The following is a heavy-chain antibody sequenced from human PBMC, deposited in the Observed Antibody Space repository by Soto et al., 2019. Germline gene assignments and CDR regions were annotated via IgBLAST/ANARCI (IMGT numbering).Heavy chain of an antibody. V-gene: IGHV3-23*01. J-gene: IGHJ4*02. Sequence: EMQLLESEGGFVQPGGSLRLSCAASGFTFSSYAMSWVRQAPGRGLEWVAASSGRGDRTWYADSVKGRFTVSRDNSKNTLYLQMNSLRVEDTAVYYCAKETTASFADFWGQGTLVTVSS. CDR3: AKETTASFADF. D-gene: IGHD1-1*01. CDR1: GFTFSSYA. CDR2: SSGRGDRT.